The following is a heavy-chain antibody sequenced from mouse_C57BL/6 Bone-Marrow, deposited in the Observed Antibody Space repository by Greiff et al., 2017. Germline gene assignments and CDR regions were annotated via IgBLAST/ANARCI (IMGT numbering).Heavy chain of an antibody. D-gene: IGHD2-3*01. Sequence: QVQLKESGAELVKPGASVKISCKASGYAFSSYWMNWVKQRPGKGLEWIGQIYPGDGDTNYNGKFKGKATLTADKSSSTAYMQLSSLTSEDSAVYFCARCHDGYYGYAMDYWGQGTSVTVSS. CDR3: ARCHDGYYGYAMDY. CDR1: GYAFSSYW. V-gene: IGHV1-80*01. CDR2: IYPGDGDT. J-gene: IGHJ4*01.